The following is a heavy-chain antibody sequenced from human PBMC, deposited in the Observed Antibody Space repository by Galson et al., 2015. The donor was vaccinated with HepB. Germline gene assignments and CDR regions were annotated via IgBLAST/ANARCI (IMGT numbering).Heavy chain of an antibody. J-gene: IGHJ4*02. D-gene: IGHD2-21*02. Sequence: ETLSLTCTVSGGSISSSSYYWGWIRQPPGKGLEWIGSIYYSGSTYYNPSLKSRVTISVDTSKNQFSLKLSSVTAADTAVYYCARHPVGTATRYEPYYFDYWGQGTLVTVSS. V-gene: IGHV4-39*01. CDR2: IYYSGST. CDR1: GGSISSSSYY. CDR3: ARHPVGTATRYEPYYFDY.